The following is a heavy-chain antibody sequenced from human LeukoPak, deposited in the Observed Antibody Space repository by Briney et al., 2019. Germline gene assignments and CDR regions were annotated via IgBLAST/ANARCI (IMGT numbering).Heavy chain of an antibody. J-gene: IGHJ6*03. V-gene: IGHV5-51*01. CDR1: GYTFTGYY. Sequence: KVSCKASGYTFTGYYMHWVRQAPGQGLEWMGIIYPGDSDTRYSPSFQGQVTISADKSISTAYLQWSSLKASDTAMYYCARHRTDYGDHYYFYYMDVWGKGTTVTVSS. D-gene: IGHD4-17*01. CDR2: IYPGDSDT. CDR3: ARHRTDYGDHYYFYYMDV.